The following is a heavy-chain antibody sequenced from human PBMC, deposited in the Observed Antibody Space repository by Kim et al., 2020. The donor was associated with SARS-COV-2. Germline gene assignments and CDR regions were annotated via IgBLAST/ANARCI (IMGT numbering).Heavy chain of an antibody. J-gene: IGHJ4*02. V-gene: IGHV3-21*01. Sequence: EPVKGRFTSAGDKAKNSLYLQMDSLRAEDTAVYYCATGDMAMYGEDYFDYWGQGTLVTVSS. D-gene: IGHD3-10*02. CDR3: ATGDMAMYGEDYFDY.